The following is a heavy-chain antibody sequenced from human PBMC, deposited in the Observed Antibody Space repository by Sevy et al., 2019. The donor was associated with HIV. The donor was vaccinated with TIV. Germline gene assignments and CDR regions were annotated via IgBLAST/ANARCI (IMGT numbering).Heavy chain of an antibody. J-gene: IGHJ4*02. CDR2: INRDGSER. V-gene: IGHV3-7*03. Sequence: GGSLRLSCAASGFTFSNSWMSWVRQAPGEGLEWVANINRDGSERYYMDSVKGRFTISRDNANNSLYLQMNSLRVEDTAVYYCTRAGYWGQGILVTVSS. CDR3: TRAGY. CDR1: GFTFSNSW.